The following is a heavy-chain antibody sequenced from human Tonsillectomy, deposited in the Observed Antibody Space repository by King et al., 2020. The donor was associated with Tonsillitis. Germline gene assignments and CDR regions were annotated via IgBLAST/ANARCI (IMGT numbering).Heavy chain of an antibody. D-gene: IGHD3-9*01. J-gene: IGHJ5*02. Sequence: QVQLQESGPGLVKPSQTLSLTCTVSGGSISSGGYYWSWIRQHPGKGLEWIGYIYYSGSTYYNPSLKSRVTISVDTSKNQFSLKLGSVTAADTAVYYCAGLRSGPTYYDILTENWFDPWGQGTLVTVSS. CDR3: AGLRSGPTYYDILTENWFDP. CDR1: GGSISSGGYY. V-gene: IGHV4-31*03. CDR2: IYYSGST.